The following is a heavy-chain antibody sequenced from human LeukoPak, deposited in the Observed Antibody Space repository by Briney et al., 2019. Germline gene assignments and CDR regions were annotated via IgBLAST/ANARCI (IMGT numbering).Heavy chain of an antibody. V-gene: IGHV4-59*01. CDR2: IHYSGST. CDR1: GGSISSYY. Sequence: SETLSLTCTVSGGSISSYYWSWIRQPPGKGLEWIGYIHYSGSTNYNPSLKSRVTISVDTSKNQFSLKLTSVTAADTAVYYCARTTEGYCRGRSCYSYYYYMDVWGKGTTVTVSS. J-gene: IGHJ6*03. CDR3: ARTTEGYCRGRSCYSYYYYMDV. D-gene: IGHD2-15*01.